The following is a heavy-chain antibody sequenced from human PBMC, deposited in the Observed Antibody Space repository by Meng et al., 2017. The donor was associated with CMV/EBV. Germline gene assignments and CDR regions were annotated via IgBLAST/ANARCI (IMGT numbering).Heavy chain of an antibody. V-gene: IGHV3-64*02. CDR2: ISSNGGST. CDR1: GFTFSSYA. D-gene: IGHD1-26*01. CDR3: ARSVGELPVYYYGMDV. J-gene: IGHJ6*02. Sequence: GESLKISCAASGFTFSSYAMHWVRQAPGKGLEYVSAISSNGGSTYYADSVKGRFTISRDNSKNTLYLQMGSLRAEDTAVYYCARSVGELPVYYYGMDVWGQGTTVTVSS.